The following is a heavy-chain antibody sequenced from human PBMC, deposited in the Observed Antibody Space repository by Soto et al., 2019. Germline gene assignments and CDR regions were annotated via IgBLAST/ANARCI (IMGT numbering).Heavy chain of an antibody. CDR1: GGSFSGYY. J-gene: IGHJ4*02. V-gene: IGHV4-34*01. CDR3: ATVGEYCSSTSCHDVIVY. Sequence: QVQLQQWGAGLLKPSETLSLTCAVYGGSFSGYYWSWIRQPPGKGLEWIGEIDHSGSTNYNPSLKSRVTISVDTSKNQFSLKLSSVTAADTAVYYCATVGEYCSSTSCHDVIVYWGQGTLVTVSS. CDR2: IDHSGST. D-gene: IGHD2-2*01.